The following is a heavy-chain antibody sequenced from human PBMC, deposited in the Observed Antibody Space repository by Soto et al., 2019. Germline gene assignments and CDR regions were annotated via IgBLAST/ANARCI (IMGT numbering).Heavy chain of an antibody. CDR2: IYYSGST. Sequence: SETLSLTCTFSGCSISSYYWSWIRQPPGKGLEWFGYIYYSGSTNYNPSLKSRVTISVDTSKNQFSLKLSSVTAADTAVYYCARQVFVVVPAARGYYYYYMDVWGKGTTVTVSS. CDR3: ARQVFVVVPAARGYYYYYMDV. CDR1: GCSISSYY. D-gene: IGHD2-2*01. V-gene: IGHV4-59*08. J-gene: IGHJ6*03.